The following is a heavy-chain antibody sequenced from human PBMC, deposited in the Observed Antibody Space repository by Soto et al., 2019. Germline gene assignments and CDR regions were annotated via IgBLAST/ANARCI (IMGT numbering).Heavy chain of an antibody. CDR1: GYSFTSYW. CDR2: IDPSDSYT. J-gene: IGHJ4*02. D-gene: IGHD6-19*01. CDR3: ARHPAVAGYSFDY. V-gene: IGHV5-10-1*01. Sequence: GESLKISCKGSGYSFTSYWISWVRQMPGKGLEWMGRIDPSDSYTNYSPSFQGHVTISADKSISTAYLQWSSLKAPDTAMYYCARHPAVAGYSFDYWGQGTLVTVSS.